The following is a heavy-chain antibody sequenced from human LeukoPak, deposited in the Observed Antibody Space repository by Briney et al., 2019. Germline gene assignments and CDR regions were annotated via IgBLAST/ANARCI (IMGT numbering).Heavy chain of an antibody. D-gene: IGHD4-23*01. CDR2: IRSKAYGGTT. CDR1: GFTFSSYW. Sequence: TGGSLRLSCAASGFTFSSYWMSWFRQAPGKGLEWVGFIRSKAYGGTTEYAASVKDRFTISRDDSKSIAYLQMNSLKTEDTAVYYCTTNDYGGNPDYWGQGTLVTVSS. V-gene: IGHV3-49*03. J-gene: IGHJ4*02. CDR3: TTNDYGGNPDY.